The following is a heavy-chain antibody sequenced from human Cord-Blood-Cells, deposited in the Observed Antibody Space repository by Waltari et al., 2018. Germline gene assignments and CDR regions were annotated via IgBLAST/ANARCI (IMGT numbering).Heavy chain of an antibody. Sequence: QVQLVQSGAEVKKPGSSVKVSCKASGCTFSRYAISWVGQAPGRGLEWMGGIIPIFGTANYAQKFQGRVTITANEPTSTAYMELSSPRSEDTAVYYCARDSISYDFWGGYNWYFDLWGRGTLVTVSS. CDR1: GCTFSRYA. J-gene: IGHJ2*01. D-gene: IGHD3-3*01. CDR2: IIPIFGTA. V-gene: IGHV1-69*01. CDR3: ARDSISYDFWGGYNWYFDL.